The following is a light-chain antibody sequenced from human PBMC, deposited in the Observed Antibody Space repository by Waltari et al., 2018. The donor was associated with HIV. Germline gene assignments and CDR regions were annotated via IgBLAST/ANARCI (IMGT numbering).Light chain of an antibody. V-gene: IGLV10-54*01. CDR3: SAWDSSLGAWV. CDR2: RND. CDR1: SDTVGSQR. J-gene: IGLJ3*02. Sequence: QAGLTQPPSVSTGLQQTAPLTCAGNSDTVGSQRLAWPQQHQGHPPKLPSYRNDDRPSGVSERFSTSRSGNTAFLTITELQPEDETDYFCSAWDSSLGAWVFGGGTRLTVL.